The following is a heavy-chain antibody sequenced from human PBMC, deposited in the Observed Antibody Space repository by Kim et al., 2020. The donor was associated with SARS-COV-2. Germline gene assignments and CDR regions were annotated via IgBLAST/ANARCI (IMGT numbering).Heavy chain of an antibody. CDR2: INHSGST. J-gene: IGHJ5*02. D-gene: IGHD2-15*01. CDR1: GGSFSGYY. Sequence: SETLSLTCAVYGGSFSGYYWSWIRQPPGKGLEWIGEINHSGSTNYNPSLKSRVTISVDTSKNQFSLKLSSVTAADTAVYYCARVYCSGGSCCSEFDPWGQGTLVTVSS. CDR3: ARVYCSGGSCCSEFDP. V-gene: IGHV4-34*01.